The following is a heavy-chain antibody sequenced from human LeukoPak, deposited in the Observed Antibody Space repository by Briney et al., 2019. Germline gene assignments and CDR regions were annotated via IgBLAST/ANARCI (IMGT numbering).Heavy chain of an antibody. CDR2: IYYSGST. Sequence: SETLSLTCTVSGGSISSSSYYWGWIRQPPGKGLEWIGSIYYSGSTYYNPSLKSRVTISVDTSKNQFSLKLSSVTAADTAVYYCARAPLYYDILTGYYKYYFDYWGQGTLVTVSS. J-gene: IGHJ4*02. V-gene: IGHV4-39*07. CDR3: ARAPLYYDILTGYYKYYFDY. CDR1: GGSISSSSYY. D-gene: IGHD3-9*01.